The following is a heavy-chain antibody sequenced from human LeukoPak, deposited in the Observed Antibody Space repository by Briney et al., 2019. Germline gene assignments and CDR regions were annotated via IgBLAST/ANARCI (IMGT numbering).Heavy chain of an antibody. CDR3: ARDSDTAMVTDYYYYMDV. Sequence: GGSLRLSCAASGFTFSSYSMNWVRQAPGKGLEWVSSIISSSSYIYYADSVKGRFTISRDNAKNSLYLQMNSLRAEDTAVYYCARDSDTAMVTDYYYYMDVWGKGTTVTVSS. CDR1: GFTFSSYS. J-gene: IGHJ6*03. D-gene: IGHD5-18*01. V-gene: IGHV3-21*01. CDR2: IISSSSYI.